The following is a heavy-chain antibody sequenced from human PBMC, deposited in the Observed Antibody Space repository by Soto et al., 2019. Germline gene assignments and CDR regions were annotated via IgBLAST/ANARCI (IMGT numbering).Heavy chain of an antibody. CDR1: GGTFSSYT. Sequence: QVQLVQSGAEVKKPGSSVKVSCKASGGTFSSYTISWVRQAPGQGLEWMGRIIPILGIANYAQKFQGRVTITADKSTSTAYMELSSLRSEDTPVYYCASVYCSGGICYYDAFDIWGQGTMVTVSS. CDR2: IIPILGIA. CDR3: ASVYCSGGICYYDAFDI. D-gene: IGHD2-15*01. J-gene: IGHJ3*02. V-gene: IGHV1-69*02.